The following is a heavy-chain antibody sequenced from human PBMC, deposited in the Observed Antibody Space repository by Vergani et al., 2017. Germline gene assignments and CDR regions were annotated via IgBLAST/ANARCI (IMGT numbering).Heavy chain of an antibody. J-gene: IGHJ6*02. CDR1: GGSISSGSYY. CDR3: AAGDNYYYYGMDV. Sequence: QVQLQESGPGLVKPSQTLSLTCTVSGGSISSGSYYWSWIRQPAGKGLEWIGRIYTSGGTNYNPSLKSRVTISVDTSKNQFSLKLSSVTAADTAVYYCAAGDNYYYYGMDVWGQGTTVTVSS. CDR2: IYTSGGT. D-gene: IGHD3-10*01. V-gene: IGHV4-61*02.